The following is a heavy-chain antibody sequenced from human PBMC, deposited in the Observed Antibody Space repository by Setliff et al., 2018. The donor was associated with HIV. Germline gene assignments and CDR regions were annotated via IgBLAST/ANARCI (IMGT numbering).Heavy chain of an antibody. CDR3: ARDAFDYTAYYYSYKDV. D-gene: IGHD4-4*01. V-gene: IGHV1-46*01. CDR2: INPTGGSSIT. CDR1: GYSFTSYF. Sequence: ASVKVSCKASGYSFTSYFMHWVRQAPGQGLEWMGIINPTGGSSITSYAQKFQGRVTMTRDTSTSTVYMELSNLRSEDTAVYYCARDAFDYTAYYYSYKDVWGKGTTVTVSS. J-gene: IGHJ6*03.